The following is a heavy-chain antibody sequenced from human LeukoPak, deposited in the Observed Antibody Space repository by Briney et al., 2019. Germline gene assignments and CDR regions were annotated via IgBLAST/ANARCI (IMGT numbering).Heavy chain of an antibody. CDR1: EFDFSTHA. CDR3: ARDPVEWELLLDY. Sequence: GGSLRLSCAASEFDFSTHAMTWVRQAPGKGLEWVANMNIDGSEKYYADSAKGRFTISRDNARNSVYLQMNSLRVEDTAVYYCARDPVEWELLLDYWGQGTLVTVSS. CDR2: MNIDGSEK. J-gene: IGHJ4*02. D-gene: IGHD1-26*01. V-gene: IGHV3-7*01.